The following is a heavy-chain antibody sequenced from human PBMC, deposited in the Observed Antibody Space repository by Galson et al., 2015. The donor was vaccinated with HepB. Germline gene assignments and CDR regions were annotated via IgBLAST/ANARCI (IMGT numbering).Heavy chain of an antibody. J-gene: IGHJ4*02. V-gene: IGHV4-59*01. Sequence: ETLSLTCTVSGGSISTYYWGWIRQTPGKGLERIGFIYYTGNTNYNPSLKSRVTLSVDTSKNQFSLNLSSVTAADTAIYYCARGGYSGYDWDYWGQGTLVTVSS. CDR3: ARGGYSGYDWDY. CDR1: GGSISTYY. CDR2: IYYTGNT. D-gene: IGHD5-12*01.